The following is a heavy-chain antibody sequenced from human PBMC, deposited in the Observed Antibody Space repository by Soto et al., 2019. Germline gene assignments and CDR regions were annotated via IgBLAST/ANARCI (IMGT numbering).Heavy chain of an antibody. CDR3: ASDIVVVPAAMGDYYGMDV. CDR2: IDPSDSYT. J-gene: IGHJ6*02. V-gene: IGHV5-10-1*01. Sequence: PGESLKISCKGSGYSFTSYWISWVRQMPGKGLEWMGRIDPSDSYTNYSPSFQGHVTISADKSISTAYLQWSSLKASDTAMYYCASDIVVVPAAMGDYYGMDVWGQGTTVTVSS. D-gene: IGHD2-2*01. CDR1: GYSFTSYW.